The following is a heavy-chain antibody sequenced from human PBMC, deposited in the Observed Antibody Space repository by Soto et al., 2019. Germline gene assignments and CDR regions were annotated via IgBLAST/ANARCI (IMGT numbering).Heavy chain of an antibody. J-gene: IGHJ4*02. CDR2: ISYSGST. CDR3: ERTYRY. Sequence: PSEGLARTWTVAGCSSRCYYWSRTRQRPGKGLEWIGYISYSGSTNYNPSLKRRLTISVDTSKNQFSLKLSSLTAADAAVYYCERTYRYWGQGTLVTVSS. CDR1: GCSSRCYY. V-gene: IGHV4-59*12.